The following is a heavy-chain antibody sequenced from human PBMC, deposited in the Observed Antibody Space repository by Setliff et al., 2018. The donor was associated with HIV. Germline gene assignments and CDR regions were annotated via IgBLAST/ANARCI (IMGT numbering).Heavy chain of an antibody. CDR1: GGSISGYY. J-gene: IGHJ4*02. CDR2: LYYSGST. V-gene: IGHV4-59*01. CDR3: ARGADYYDSTGYYTFDY. Sequence: SETLSLTCTVSGGSISGYYWSWIRQPPGMGLEWIGYLYYSGSTNYNPSLKSRVTISVDTSKNQFSLKLSSVTAADTAVYYCARGADYYDSTGYYTFDYWGQGTLVTVSS. D-gene: IGHD3-22*01.